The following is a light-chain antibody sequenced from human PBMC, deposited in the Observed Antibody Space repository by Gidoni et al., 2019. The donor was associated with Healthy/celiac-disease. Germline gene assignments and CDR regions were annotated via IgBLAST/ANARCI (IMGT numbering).Light chain of an antibody. V-gene: IGKV1-39*01. Sequence: DIQMTQSPSSLSASVGDRVTITCRASQSLSSYLKWYQQKPGKAPKLLIYAASSLQSGGPSRFNGSGSGTDFTLTISSLQPEEFATYYFQQSYSTPQITFGQGTRLEIK. CDR2: AAS. J-gene: IGKJ5*01. CDR3: QQSYSTPQIT. CDR1: QSLSSY.